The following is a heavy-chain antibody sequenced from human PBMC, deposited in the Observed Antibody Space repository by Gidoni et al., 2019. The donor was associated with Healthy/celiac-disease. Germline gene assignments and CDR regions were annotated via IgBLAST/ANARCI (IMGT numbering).Heavy chain of an antibody. J-gene: IGHJ6*03. Sequence: QVQLVQSGAEVKKPGSSVKVSCKASGGTFSSYAISWVRQAPGQGLEWMGGIIPIFGTANYAQKFQGRVTITADESTSTAYMELSSLRSEDTAVYYCARGRVGVPAAIGAGYYYYYMDVWGKGTTVTVSS. CDR3: ARGRVGVPAAIGAGYYYYYMDV. CDR1: GGTFSSYA. V-gene: IGHV1-69*01. CDR2: IIPIFGTA. D-gene: IGHD2-2*02.